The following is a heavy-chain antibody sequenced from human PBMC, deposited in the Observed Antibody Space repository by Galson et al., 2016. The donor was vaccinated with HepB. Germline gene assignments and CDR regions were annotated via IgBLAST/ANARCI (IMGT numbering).Heavy chain of an antibody. D-gene: IGHD3-22*01. J-gene: IGHJ4*02. V-gene: IGHV3-11*01. CDR1: GFTFSDYY. Sequence: SLRLSCAASGFTFSDYYMSWIRQAPGKGLEWVSYISSSGSTIYYADSVKGRFTISRDNAKNSLYLQMNSLRAEDTAVYYCARSVVATLYYYDGSGYAGLVYWGQGTLVTVSS. CDR2: ISSSGSTI. CDR3: ARSVVATLYYYDGSGYAGLVY.